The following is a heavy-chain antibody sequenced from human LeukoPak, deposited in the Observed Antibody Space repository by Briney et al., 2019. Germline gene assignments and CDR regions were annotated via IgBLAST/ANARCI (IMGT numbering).Heavy chain of an antibody. J-gene: IGHJ4*02. Sequence: GGSLRLSCVVSGFIFNDYDMSWVRQAPGKGLDWVSGISGSGGSTYYADSVKGRFTISRDNSKNTLYLQMNSLRAEDTAIYYCAKVTVTMAATGDYWGQGILVTVSS. CDR2: ISGSGGST. CDR1: GFIFNDYD. D-gene: IGHD2-15*01. CDR3: AKVTVTMAATGDY. V-gene: IGHV3-23*01.